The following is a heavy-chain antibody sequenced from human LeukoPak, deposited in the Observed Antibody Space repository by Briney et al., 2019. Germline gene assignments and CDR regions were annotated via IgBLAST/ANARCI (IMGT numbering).Heavy chain of an antibody. V-gene: IGHV4-39*02. D-gene: IGHD1-1*01. CDR1: GGSIKDSNYY. Sequence: SETLSLTCTVSGGSIKDSNYYWAWFRPSPGKGLEWIGSIYYTGRTYSNPSLRSRLTISVHTSMSHFSLTLTSVTASDTAVYYCARLGNNWNLRFEYWGQGALVTVSS. J-gene: IGHJ4*02. CDR2: IYYTGRT. CDR3: ARLGNNWNLRFEY.